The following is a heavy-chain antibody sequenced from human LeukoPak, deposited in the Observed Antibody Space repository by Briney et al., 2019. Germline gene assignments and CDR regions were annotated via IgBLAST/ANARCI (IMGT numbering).Heavy chain of an antibody. Sequence: GGTLRLSCAASGFTFSSYGMSWVRQAPGKGLEWVSAISGSGGSTYYADSVKGRFTISRDNSKNTLCLQMNSLRAEDTAVYYCAKLSSGYYNNWFDPWGQGTLVTVSS. V-gene: IGHV3-23*01. J-gene: IGHJ5*02. CDR2: ISGSGGST. CDR1: GFTFSSYG. D-gene: IGHD3-22*01. CDR3: AKLSSGYYNNWFDP.